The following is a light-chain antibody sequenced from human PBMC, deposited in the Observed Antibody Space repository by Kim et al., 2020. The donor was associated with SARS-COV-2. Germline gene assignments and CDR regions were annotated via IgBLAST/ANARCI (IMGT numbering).Light chain of an antibody. J-gene: IGKJ1*01. CDR3: QQYYSTPRT. V-gene: IGKV4-1*01. Sequence: DIVMTQSPDSLAVSLGERATINCKSSQSVLYSSNNKNYLAWYQLKSGQPPKLLIYWASIRESGVPDRFSGSGSGTDFTLTISSLQAEDVAVYYCQQYYSTPRTFGQGTKVDIK. CDR1: QSVLYSSNNKNY. CDR2: WAS.